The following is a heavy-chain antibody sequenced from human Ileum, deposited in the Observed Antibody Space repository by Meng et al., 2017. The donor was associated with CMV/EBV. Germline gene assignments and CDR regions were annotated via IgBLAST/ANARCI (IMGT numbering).Heavy chain of an antibody. CDR1: GFSSSDFH. J-gene: IGHJ4*02. V-gene: IGHV3-11*06. CDR3: ARGHYDSF. D-gene: IGHD3-22*01. Sequence: VALVESGGDLVKPGGSLRLSCGASGFSSSDFHMNWIRQAPGKGPEWVSFISRDNTYTNYADSVKGRFTISRDNAKNLLFLQMNSLRVEDTALYYCARGHYDSFWGRGTLVTVSS. CDR2: ISRDNTYT.